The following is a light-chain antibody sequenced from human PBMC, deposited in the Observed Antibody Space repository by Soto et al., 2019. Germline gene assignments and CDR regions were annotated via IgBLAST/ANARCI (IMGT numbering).Light chain of an antibody. V-gene: IGKV1-5*01. CDR1: QNIDGW. CDR3: QQYNTLWT. CDR2: DAS. J-gene: IGKJ1*01. Sequence: DIQMTQSPSTLSASVGDRVTITCRASQNIDGWLAWYQQKPGKAPKLVIYDASSLESGVPSRFSGSGSGTEFTLTISSLQPDDFATYFCQQYNTLWTFGQGTKVDIK.